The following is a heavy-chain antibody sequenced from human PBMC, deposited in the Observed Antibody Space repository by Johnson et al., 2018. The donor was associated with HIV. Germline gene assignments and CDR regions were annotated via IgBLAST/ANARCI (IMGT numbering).Heavy chain of an antibody. CDR2: ISSSGSTI. Sequence: QGQLVESGGGLVKPGGSLRLSCAASGFTFSDYYMSWIRQAPGKGLEWVSYISSSGSTIYYADSVKGRFTISRDNAKNSLYLQMNSVRAEDTALYFCARVLNARPQWALDIWGQGTMVTLSS. D-gene: IGHD5-24*01. J-gene: IGHJ3*02. CDR3: ARVLNARPQWALDI. V-gene: IGHV3-11*01. CDR1: GFTFSDYY.